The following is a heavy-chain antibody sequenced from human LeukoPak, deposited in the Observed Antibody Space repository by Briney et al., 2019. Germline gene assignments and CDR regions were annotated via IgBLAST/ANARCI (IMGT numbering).Heavy chain of an antibody. D-gene: IGHD3-3*01. Sequence: GASVKVSCKASGYTFTSYDINWVRQATGQGLEWMGWMNPNSGNTGYAQKFQGRVTMTRNTSISTAYMELSSLRSEDTAVYYCATAQRGSGYSSFDYWGQGTLVTVSS. J-gene: IGHJ4*02. CDR3: ATAQRGSGYSSFDY. CDR1: GYTFTSYD. V-gene: IGHV1-8*01. CDR2: MNPNSGNT.